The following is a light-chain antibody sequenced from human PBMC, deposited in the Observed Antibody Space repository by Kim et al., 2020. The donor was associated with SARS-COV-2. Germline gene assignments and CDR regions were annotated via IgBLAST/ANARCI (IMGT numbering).Light chain of an antibody. CDR3: QTWGTGIVV. Sequence: ASVKFTCTLSSGHSSYAIAWHQQQPEKGPRYLMKVNSDGSHSKGDGIPDRFSCSSSGPERYLTISRVQSEDEADYYCQTWGTGIVVFGGGTQLTVL. CDR2: VNSDGSH. CDR1: SGHSSYA. V-gene: IGLV4-69*01. J-gene: IGLJ2*01.